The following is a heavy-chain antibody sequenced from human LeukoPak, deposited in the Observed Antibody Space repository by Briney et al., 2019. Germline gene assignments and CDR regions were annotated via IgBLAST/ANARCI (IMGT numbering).Heavy chain of an antibody. CDR3: ATLNQWLVRGGAFDI. CDR2: FDPEDGET. D-gene: IGHD6-19*01. CDR1: GYTLTELS. Sequence: ASVKVSCKVSGYTLTELSMHWVRQAPGKGLEWMGGFDPEDGETIYAQKFQGRVTMTEDTSTDTAYMELSSLRSEDTAVYYCATLNQWLVRGGAFDIWGQGTMVTVSS. V-gene: IGHV1-24*01. J-gene: IGHJ3*02.